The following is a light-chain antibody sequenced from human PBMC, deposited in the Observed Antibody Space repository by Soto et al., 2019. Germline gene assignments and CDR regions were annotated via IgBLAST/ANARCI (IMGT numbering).Light chain of an antibody. CDR1: SSNIGSHN. CDR3: AAWDDSLRGRV. J-gene: IGLJ2*01. CDR2: KND. Sequence: QSVLTQPPSASGTPGQRVTISCSGSSSNIGSHNVYWYQQVPGTAPKLLIYKNDQRPSGVPDRFSGSKSGTSGSLAISGLRSEDEADYYCAAWDDSLRGRVFGGGTKLTVL. V-gene: IGLV1-47*01.